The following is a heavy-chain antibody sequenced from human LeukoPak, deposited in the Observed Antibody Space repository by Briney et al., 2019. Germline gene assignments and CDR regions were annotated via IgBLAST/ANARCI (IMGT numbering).Heavy chain of an antibody. CDR2: ITSSGSSI. D-gene: IGHD6-19*01. CDR3: VRDETSSSGWNYFDY. V-gene: IGHV3-48*03. J-gene: IGHJ4*02. Sequence: PGGSLRLSCAASGFTFSSYAMSWVRQAPGKGLEWVSYITSSGSSIYYADSVKGRFTISRDNAKKSLYLQMNSLRAEDTAVYYCVRDETSSSGWNYFDYWGQGTLVTVSS. CDR1: GFTFSSYA.